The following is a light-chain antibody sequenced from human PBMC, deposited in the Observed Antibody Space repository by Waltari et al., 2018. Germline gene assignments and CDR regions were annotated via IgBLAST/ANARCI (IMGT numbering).Light chain of an antibody. J-gene: IGKJ4*01. Sequence: ETVMTQSPATLSVSPGESATLSCRATESVGTNLAWYLQKPGQPPRLLIYHPSARATGVPNRFSGSGSGTEFTLTISSLQSEDFALYFCQQYNNWPPLTFGGGTKVEMK. CDR2: HPS. CDR3: QQYNNWPPLT. V-gene: IGKV3-15*01. CDR1: ESVGTN.